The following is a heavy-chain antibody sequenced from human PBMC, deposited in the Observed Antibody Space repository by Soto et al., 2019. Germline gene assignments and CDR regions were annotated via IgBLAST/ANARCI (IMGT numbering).Heavy chain of an antibody. V-gene: IGHV1-69*13. CDR3: ARVQTYYYDSSGYKPIVWFDP. D-gene: IGHD3-22*01. Sequence: SVKVSCKASGGTFSSYAISWVRQAPGQGLEWMGGIIPIFGTANYAQKFQGRVTITADESTSTAYMELSSLRSEDTAVYYCARVQTYYYDSSGYKPIVWFDPWG. CDR2: IIPIFGTA. J-gene: IGHJ5*02. CDR1: GGTFSSYA.